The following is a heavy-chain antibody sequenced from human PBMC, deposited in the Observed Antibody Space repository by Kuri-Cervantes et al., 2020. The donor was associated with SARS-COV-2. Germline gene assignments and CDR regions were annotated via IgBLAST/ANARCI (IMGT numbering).Heavy chain of an antibody. CDR2: IVVGSGNT. V-gene: IGHV1-58*01. CDR3: AADHGDSRSWYIDI. Sequence: SVKVSCKVSGFTFTSSAVQWVRQARGQRLEWIGWIVVGSGNTNYAQKFQERVTITRDLFTRTAYMELSSLRSEYTPVYYCAADHGDSRSWYIDIWGQGTRVTVSS. CDR1: GFTFTSSA. J-gene: IGHJ4*02. D-gene: IGHD6-13*01.